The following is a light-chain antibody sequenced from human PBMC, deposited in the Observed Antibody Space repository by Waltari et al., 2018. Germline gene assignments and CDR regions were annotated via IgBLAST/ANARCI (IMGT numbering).Light chain of an antibody. Sequence: QSALTQPPSASGSPGHSVTISCTGTSNDVGAFDYVSWYQQHPGKAPKVVISEVTKRPSGVPDRFSGSRSGNTAFLTVSGLQPEDEANYYRSSYAGTNNFVVFGGGTKLTVL. CDR2: EVT. J-gene: IGLJ2*01. V-gene: IGLV2-8*01. CDR1: SNDVGAFDY. CDR3: SSYAGTNNFVV.